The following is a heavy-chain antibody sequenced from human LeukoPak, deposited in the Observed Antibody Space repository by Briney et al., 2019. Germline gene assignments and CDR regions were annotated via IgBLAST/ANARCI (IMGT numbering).Heavy chain of an antibody. V-gene: IGHV1-8*02. CDR2: INPNSGGT. J-gene: IGHJ4*02. Sequence: ASVKVSCKASGYTFTGYYMHWVRQAPGQGLEWMGWINPNSGGTGYAQKFQGRVTMTRNTSISTAYMELSSLRSEDTAVYYCARGTLYCSSTSCYYYFDYWGQGTLVTVSS. D-gene: IGHD2-2*01. CDR3: ARGTLYCSSTSCYYYFDY. CDR1: GYTFTGYY.